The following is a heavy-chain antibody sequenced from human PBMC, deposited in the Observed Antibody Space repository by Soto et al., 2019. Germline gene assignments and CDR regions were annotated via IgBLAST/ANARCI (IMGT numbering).Heavy chain of an antibody. CDR3: PREKTSYGMDV. J-gene: IGHJ6*02. CDR1: GYTFTSYD. V-gene: IGHV1-8*01. Sequence: QVQLVQSGAEVKKPGASVKVSCKASGYTFTSYDINWVRQATGQGLEWMGWMNPNSGNTGYAQKCQGRVTMTRNTSIRTAYMELSSLRSEDPAVYYCPREKTSYGMDVWGQGTTVTVSS. CDR2: MNPNSGNT.